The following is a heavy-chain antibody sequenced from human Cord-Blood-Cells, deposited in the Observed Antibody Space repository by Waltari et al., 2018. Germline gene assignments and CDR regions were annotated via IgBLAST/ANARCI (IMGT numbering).Heavy chain of an antibody. Sequence: QLQLQESGPGLVKPSETLSLTCTVSGGSISSSSYYWGWIRQPPGKGLEWIGSIYYRGSTYYNPALMSRVTISVDTSKNQFSLKLSSVTAADTAVYYCAYLAARTYFDYWGQGTLVTVSS. J-gene: IGHJ4*02. D-gene: IGHD6-6*01. CDR1: GGSISSSSYY. CDR3: AYLAARTYFDY. CDR2: IYYRGST. V-gene: IGHV4-39*01.